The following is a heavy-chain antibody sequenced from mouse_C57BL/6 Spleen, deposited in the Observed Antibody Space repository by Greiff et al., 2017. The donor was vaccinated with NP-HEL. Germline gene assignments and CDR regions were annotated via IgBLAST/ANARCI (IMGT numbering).Heavy chain of an antibody. CDR1: GYTFTDYE. J-gene: IGHJ2*01. D-gene: IGHD1-1*01. Sequence: QVQLKQSGAELVRPGASVTLSCKASGYTFTDYEMHWVKQTPVHGLEWIGAIDPETGGTAYNQKFKGKAILTADESSSTAYMELRSLTSEDSAVYYCTREYYGSSIDYWGQGTTLTVSS. CDR2: IDPETGGT. CDR3: TREYYGSSIDY. V-gene: IGHV1-15*01.